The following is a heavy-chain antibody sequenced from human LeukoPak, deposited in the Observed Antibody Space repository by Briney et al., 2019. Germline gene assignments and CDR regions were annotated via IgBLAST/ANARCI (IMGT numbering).Heavy chain of an antibody. V-gene: IGHV3-48*02. CDR2: ISYSGDTT. CDR3: ARGLPKDGYETFDY. D-gene: IGHD5-24*01. J-gene: IGHJ4*02. CDR1: GFTFIDSN. Sequence: AGGSLRLSCAASGFTFIDSNMIWVRQAPGRGLEWISYISYSGDTTYYADSVKGRFTISRDDAKNSLYLQMNSLRDEDSAVYYCARGLPKDGYETFDYWGQGTPVTVSS.